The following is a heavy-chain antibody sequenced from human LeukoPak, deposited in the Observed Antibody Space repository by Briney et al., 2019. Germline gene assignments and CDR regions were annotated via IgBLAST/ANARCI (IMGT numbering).Heavy chain of an antibody. V-gene: IGHV4-31*03. CDR2: IYYSGST. Sequence: SEILSLTCTVSGGSISSGGYYWSWIRQHPGKGLEWIGYIYYSGSTYYNPSLKSRVTISVDTSENQFSLKLSSVTAADTAVYYCARDRGYCSSTSCYRHFDYWGQGTLVTVSS. CDR1: GGSISSGGYY. CDR3: ARDRGYCSSTSCYRHFDY. J-gene: IGHJ4*02. D-gene: IGHD2-2*01.